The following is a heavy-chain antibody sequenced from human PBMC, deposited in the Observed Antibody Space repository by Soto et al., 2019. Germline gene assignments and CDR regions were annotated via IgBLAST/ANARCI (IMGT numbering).Heavy chain of an antibody. CDR2: ISASGGIA. V-gene: IGHV3-23*01. Sequence: GASLRLSCAASGLTLSNYAMSWVRQAPGKGLEWVSIISASGGIAYYAASDKGRFTTSRDNSKNTLYLQMNRLRPDDTAVYYCAEGRQLWDPFDDWGQGTLVTVSS. CDR3: AEGRQLWDPFDD. D-gene: IGHD1-1*01. J-gene: IGHJ4*02. CDR1: GLTLSNYA.